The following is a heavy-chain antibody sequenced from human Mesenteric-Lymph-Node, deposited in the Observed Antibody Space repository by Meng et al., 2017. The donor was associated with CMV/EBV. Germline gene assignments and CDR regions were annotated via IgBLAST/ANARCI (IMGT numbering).Heavy chain of an antibody. CDR2: ISYDGSNK. J-gene: IGHJ6*02. Sequence: GGSLRLSFAASGFTFISYAMHWVRQAPGKGLEWVAVISYDGSNKYYADSVKGRFTISRDNSKNTLYLQMNSLRAEDTAVYYCARGGSSTVWGQGTTVTVSS. V-gene: IGHV3-30*04. CDR1: GFTFISYA. D-gene: IGHD2-2*01. CDR3: ARGGSSTV.